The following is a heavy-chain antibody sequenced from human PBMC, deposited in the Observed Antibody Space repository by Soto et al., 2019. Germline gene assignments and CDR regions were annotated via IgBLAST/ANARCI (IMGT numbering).Heavy chain of an antibody. J-gene: IGHJ6*02. CDR2: IDPSDSYT. CDR1: GYSFTSNW. Sequence: GESLKISCKGSGYSFTSNWISWVRQMPGKGLEWMGRIDPSDSYTNYSPSFQGHVTISADNSISTAYQQWSSLKASDTAMYYCARHYRSSVLMVGYVMEVCGQVTTFTVSS. D-gene: IGHD2-8*01. CDR3: ARHYRSSVLMVGYVMEV. V-gene: IGHV5-10-1*01.